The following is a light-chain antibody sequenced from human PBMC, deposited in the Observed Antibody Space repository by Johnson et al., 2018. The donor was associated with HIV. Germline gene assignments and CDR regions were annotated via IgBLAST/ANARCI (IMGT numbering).Light chain of an antibody. CDR2: ENN. CDR1: SSNIGNNY. Sequence: QSVLTQPPSVSAAPGQKVTISCSGSSSNIGNNYVSWYRQLPGTAPKLLIYENNKRPSGIPDRLSGSKSGTSATLGITGLQTGDEADYYCGTWDSSLSAYVFGTGTRVTVL. CDR3: GTWDSSLSAYV. V-gene: IGLV1-51*02. J-gene: IGLJ1*01.